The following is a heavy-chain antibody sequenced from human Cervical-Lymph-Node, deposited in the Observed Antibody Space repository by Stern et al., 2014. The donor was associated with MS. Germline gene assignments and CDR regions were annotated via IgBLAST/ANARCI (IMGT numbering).Heavy chain of an antibody. D-gene: IGHD6-19*01. Sequence: EVQLVESGGGLVQPGRSLRLSCAASGFTFDDYALHWVRQAPGKGLEVVSGISWNSGSIGYADSVKGRFTISRDNAKNSLYLQMNSLRAEDTALYYCAKGKGAVAVGYFDYWGQGTLVTVSS. J-gene: IGHJ4*02. CDR1: GFTFDDYA. CDR3: AKGKGAVAVGYFDY. V-gene: IGHV3-9*01. CDR2: ISWNSGSI.